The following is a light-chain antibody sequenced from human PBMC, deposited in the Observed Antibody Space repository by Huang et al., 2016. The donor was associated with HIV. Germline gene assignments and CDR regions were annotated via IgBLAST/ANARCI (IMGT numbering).Light chain of an antibody. V-gene: IGKV3-11*01. CDR2: DAS. Sequence: EIVSTQSPATLSLSPGESATLSCRASQSVSSYLARYQQKPGQAPRLLIYDASDRATGIPARFSGSGSGTDFTLTISSLEPEDFAVYYWQQRSNWPSYTFGQGTKLEIK. CDR1: QSVSSY. J-gene: IGKJ2*01. CDR3: QQRSNWPSYT.